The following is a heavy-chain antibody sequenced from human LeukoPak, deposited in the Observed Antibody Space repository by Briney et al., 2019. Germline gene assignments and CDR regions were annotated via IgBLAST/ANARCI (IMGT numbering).Heavy chain of an antibody. Sequence: SETLSLTCTVSGGSISSSSYYWGGIRQPPGKGLEWIGSIYYSGSTYYNPSLKSRVTISVDTSKNQFSLKLSSVTAADTAVYYCARILWFGELFPPDAFDIWGQGTMVTVSS. V-gene: IGHV4-39*07. J-gene: IGHJ3*02. CDR2: IYYSGST. CDR1: GGSISSSSYY. CDR3: ARILWFGELFPPDAFDI. D-gene: IGHD3-10*01.